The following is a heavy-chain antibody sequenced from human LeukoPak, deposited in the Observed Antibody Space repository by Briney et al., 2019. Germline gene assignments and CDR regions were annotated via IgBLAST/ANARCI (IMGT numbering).Heavy chain of an antibody. CDR2: IYYSGST. V-gene: IGHV4-59*08. CDR3: ARHRYCSSTSCYGGPYYYYGMDV. CDR1: GGSISSYY. D-gene: IGHD2-2*01. J-gene: IGHJ6*02. Sequence: SETLSLTCTVSGGSISSYYWSWIRQPPGKGLEWIGYIYYSGSTNYNPSLKSRVTISVATSKNQFSLKLSSVTAADTAVYYCARHRYCSSTSCYGGPYYYYGMDVWGQGTTVTVSS.